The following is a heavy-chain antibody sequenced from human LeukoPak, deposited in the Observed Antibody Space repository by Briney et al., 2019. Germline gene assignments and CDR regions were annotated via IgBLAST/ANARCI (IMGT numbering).Heavy chain of an antibody. CDR1: GFTFSSYW. CDR2: IKQDGSEK. J-gene: IGHJ4*02. Sequence: GGSLRLSCAASGFTFSSYWMSWVRQAPGKGLEWVANIKQDGSEKYYVDSVKGRFTISRDNAKNSLYLQTNRLRAEDTAVYYCAKSYCGGDCGWGPGTLVTVSS. D-gene: IGHD2-21*02. CDR3: AKSYCGGDCG. V-gene: IGHV3-7*03.